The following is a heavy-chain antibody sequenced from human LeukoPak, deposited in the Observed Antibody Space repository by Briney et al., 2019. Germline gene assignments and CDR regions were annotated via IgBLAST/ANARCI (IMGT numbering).Heavy chain of an antibody. V-gene: IGHV1-3*01. J-gene: IGHJ4*02. CDR3: ARGIWSATRVDYYLDN. D-gene: IGHD5-24*01. CDR1: GHTFSGYA. Sequence: GASVKVSCKASGHTFSGYAIHWVRQAPGQRFAWMGWINAGNGHTKYSQNFQGRVTITRDSSANIVYMDVSSLTSEDTAVYYCARGIWSATRVDYYLDNWGRGTLVTVSS. CDR2: INAGNGHT.